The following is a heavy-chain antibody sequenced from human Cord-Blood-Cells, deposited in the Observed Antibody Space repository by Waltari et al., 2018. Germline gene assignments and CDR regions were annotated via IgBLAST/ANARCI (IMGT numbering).Heavy chain of an antibody. Sequence: QLQLQESGPGLVKPSETLSLTCTVSGGSISSSSYYWGWIRQPPGKGLEWIGSIYYSGITYSNPSLKRRVTISVDTSKNQFSLKLSSVTAADTAVYYCASRLIYGDYVGPDYWGQGTLVTVSS. CDR3: ASRLIYGDYVGPDY. D-gene: IGHD4-17*01. CDR2: IYYSGIT. V-gene: IGHV4-39*01. CDR1: GGSISSSSYY. J-gene: IGHJ4*02.